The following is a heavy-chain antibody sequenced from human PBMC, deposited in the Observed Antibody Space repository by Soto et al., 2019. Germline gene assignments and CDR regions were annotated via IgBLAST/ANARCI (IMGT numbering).Heavy chain of an antibody. D-gene: IGHD3-16*01. V-gene: IGHV3-30-3*01. Sequence: QVQLVESGGGVVQPGRSLTLSCAASGFPFTSYAIHWVRQAPGKGLVGVAVISHDGCIKHYADSVNGRFTISRDNSKNALYLQMTSLRDVYGAESQCAGDYDAGYVWGQGTTVPV. CDR2: ISHDGCIK. CDR3: AGDYDAGYV. J-gene: IGHJ6*02. CDR1: GFPFTSYA.